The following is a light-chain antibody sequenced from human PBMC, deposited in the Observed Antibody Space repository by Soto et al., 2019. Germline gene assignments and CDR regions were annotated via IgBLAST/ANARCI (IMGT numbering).Light chain of an antibody. Sequence: DIQLTQSPSFLSASVGDRVTITCRASQDISDYLAWYQQRPGKAPKLLIYAASTLQSGVPSRFSGSGSGTEFTLTISSLQTEDFATYSCQQRNSYPHTFGGGTKVESK. CDR3: QQRNSYPHT. CDR1: QDISDY. V-gene: IGKV1-9*01. CDR2: AAS. J-gene: IGKJ4*01.